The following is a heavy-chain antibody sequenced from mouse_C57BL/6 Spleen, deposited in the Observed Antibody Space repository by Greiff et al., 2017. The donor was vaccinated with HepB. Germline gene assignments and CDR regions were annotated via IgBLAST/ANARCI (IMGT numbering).Heavy chain of an antibody. CDR3: DRRGCSSNWCFDV. V-gene: IGHV1-55*01. CDR2: IYPGNGST. CDR1: GYTFTSYW. Sequence: QVQLQQSGAELVKPGASVKMSCKASGYTFTSYWITWVKQRHGQGLEWIGDIYPGNGSTNYNEKFKSKATLTVDTSSSTAYMALSSLTSEDSAVSYCDRRGCSSNWCFDVWGTGTTVTVSS. D-gene: IGHD6-1*01. J-gene: IGHJ1*03.